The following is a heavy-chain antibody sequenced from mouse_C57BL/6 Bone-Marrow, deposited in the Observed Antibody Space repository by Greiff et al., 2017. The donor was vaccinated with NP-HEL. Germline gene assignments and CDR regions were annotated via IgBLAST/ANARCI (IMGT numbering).Heavy chain of an antibody. J-gene: IGHJ2*01. D-gene: IGHD1-1*01. CDR2: IYPRSGNT. V-gene: IGHV1-81*01. Sequence: QVQLKESGAELARPGASVKLSCKASGYTFTSYGISWVKQRTGQGLEWIGEIYPRSGNTYYNEKFKGKATLTADKSSSKAYMELRSLTSEDSAVYFCARDYYGSSTCDYWGQGTTLTVSS. CDR3: ARDYYGSSTCDY. CDR1: GYTFTSYG.